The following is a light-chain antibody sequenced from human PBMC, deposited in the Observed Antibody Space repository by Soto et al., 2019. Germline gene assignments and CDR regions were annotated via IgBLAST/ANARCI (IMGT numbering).Light chain of an antibody. Sequence: QSVLTQPASVSGFPGQSITISCTGTSSDVGGYIYVSWYQQHPGKAPKLMIYDVTSRPSGVSYRSSGSKSGNTASLTISGLQAEDEADYYCSSYTTSSSYVFGTGTKVTVL. CDR2: DVT. V-gene: IGLV2-14*01. J-gene: IGLJ1*01. CDR1: SSDVGGYIY. CDR3: SSYTTSSSYV.